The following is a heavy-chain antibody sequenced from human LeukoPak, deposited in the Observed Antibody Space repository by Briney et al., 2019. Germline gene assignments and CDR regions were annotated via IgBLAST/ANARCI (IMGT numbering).Heavy chain of an antibody. Sequence: SETLSLTCTVSGGSISSYYWSWIRQPPGKGLEWIGYIYYGGSTNYNPSLKSRVTISVDTSKNQFSLKLSSVTAADTAVYYCASEYGDYWGQGTLVTVSS. J-gene: IGHJ4*02. CDR3: ASEYGDY. CDR2: IYYGGST. D-gene: IGHD2-8*01. V-gene: IGHV4-59*01. CDR1: GGSISSYY.